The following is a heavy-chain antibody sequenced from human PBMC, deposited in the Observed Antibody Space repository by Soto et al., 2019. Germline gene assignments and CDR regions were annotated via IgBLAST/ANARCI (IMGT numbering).Heavy chain of an antibody. CDR3: AKDKGRSSSGWYDY. D-gene: IGHD6-19*01. Sequence: SLRLSCAASGFTFSSYAMSWVLQAPGKGLEWVSAISGSGGSTYYADSVKGRFTISRDNSKNTLYLQMNSLRAEDTAVYYCAKDKGRSSSGWYDYWGQGTLVTVSS. V-gene: IGHV3-23*01. CDR1: GFTFSSYA. J-gene: IGHJ4*02. CDR2: ISGSGGST.